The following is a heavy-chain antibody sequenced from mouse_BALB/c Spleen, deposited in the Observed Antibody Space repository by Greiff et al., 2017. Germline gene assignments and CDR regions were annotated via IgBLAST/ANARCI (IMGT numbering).Heavy chain of an antibody. Sequence: EVQLQESGPELVKPGASVKMSCKASGYTFTSYVMHWVKQKPGQGLEWIGYINPYNDGTKYNEKFKGKATLTSDKSSSTAYMELSSLTSEDSAVYYGAKDGSRGWYFDVWGAGTTVTVSS. D-gene: IGHD1-1*01. V-gene: IGHV1-14*01. CDR1: GYTFTSYV. J-gene: IGHJ1*01. CDR2: INPYNDGT. CDR3: AKDGSRGWYFDV.